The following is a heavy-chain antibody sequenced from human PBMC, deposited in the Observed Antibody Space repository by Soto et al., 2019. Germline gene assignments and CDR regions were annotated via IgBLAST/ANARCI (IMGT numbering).Heavy chain of an antibody. J-gene: IGHJ4*02. Sequence: LRLSCAPSACSLRDCWLKWVRQAPGKRLDWVANIRPDGGTANYVDSVRGRFTASIESVRNQVSLQIHSLGVAHKAVYFCFGGNGGPRWGQGTLSIFSS. CDR1: ACSLRDCW. D-gene: IGHD3-16*01. CDR3: FGGNGGPR. CDR2: IRPDGGTA. V-gene: IGHV3-7*03.